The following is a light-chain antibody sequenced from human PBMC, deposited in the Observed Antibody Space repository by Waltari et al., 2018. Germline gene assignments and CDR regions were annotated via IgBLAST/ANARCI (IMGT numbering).Light chain of an antibody. J-gene: IGLJ2*01. CDR2: QDI. CDR3: QAWDSGPLVV. V-gene: IGLV3-1*01. Sequence: SYELIQSPSVSVSPGQTVSITCSGDKLGDKFVCWYQQKPGQSPVLVIYQDILRPSGVPERFSGSNSGNTATLTISGTHAMDEADYYCQAWDSGPLVVFGGGTKLTVL. CDR1: KLGDKF.